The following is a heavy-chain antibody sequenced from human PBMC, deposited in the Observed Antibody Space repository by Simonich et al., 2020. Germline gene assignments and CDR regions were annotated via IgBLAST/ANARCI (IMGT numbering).Heavy chain of an antibody. CDR1: GYTFTSYG. J-gene: IGHJ4*02. Sequence: QVQLVQSGAEVKKPGASVKVSCKASGYTFTSYGISWVRQAPGQGLEWMGWISAYNGNTNSAQKLQGRVTMTTDTSTSTAYMELRSLRSADTAVYYCARASRGTWWYYYFDYWGQGTLVTVSS. CDR3: ARASRGTWWYYYFDY. CDR2: ISAYNGNT. V-gene: IGHV1-18*01. D-gene: IGHD2-15*01.